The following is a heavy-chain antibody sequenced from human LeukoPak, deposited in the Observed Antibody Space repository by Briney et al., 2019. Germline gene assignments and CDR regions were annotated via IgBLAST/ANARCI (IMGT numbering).Heavy chain of an antibody. CDR3: ARGRYYGSGSYYRPPFDY. CDR1: GGSFSGYY. Sequence: PSETLSLTCAVYGGSFSGYYWSWIRQPPGKGLEWIGEINHSGSTNYNPSLKSRVTISVDTSKNQFSLKLSSVTAADTAVYYCARGRYYGSGSYYRPPFDYWGQGTLVTVSS. CDR2: INHSGST. V-gene: IGHV4-34*01. D-gene: IGHD3-10*01. J-gene: IGHJ4*02.